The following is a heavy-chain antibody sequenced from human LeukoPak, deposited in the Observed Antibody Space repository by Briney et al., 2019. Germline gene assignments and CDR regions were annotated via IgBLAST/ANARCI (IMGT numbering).Heavy chain of an antibody. CDR3: ARVGRSIAAAGTGRLIDY. V-gene: IGHV3-21*01. Sequence: KPGGSLRLSCAASGFTFSSYSMNWVRQAPGKGLEWVSSISSSSSYIYYADSVKGRFAISRDNAKNSLYLRMNSLRAEDTAVYYCARVGRSIAAAGTGRLIDYWGQGTLVTVSS. J-gene: IGHJ4*02. D-gene: IGHD6-13*01. CDR2: ISSSSSYI. CDR1: GFTFSSYS.